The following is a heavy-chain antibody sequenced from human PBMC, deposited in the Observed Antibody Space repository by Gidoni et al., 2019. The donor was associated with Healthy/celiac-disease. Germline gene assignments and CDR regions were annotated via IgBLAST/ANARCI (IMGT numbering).Heavy chain of an antibody. V-gene: IGHV3-23*01. CDR3: AKDDYGDLSGGFDY. CDR1: RFTFSSYA. CDR2: ISGSGGST. D-gene: IGHD4-17*01. J-gene: IGHJ4*02. Sequence: DVQLLESGGGLVQPGGSLRPSCAASRFTFSSYAMSWVRQAPGKGLEWVSAISGSGGSTYYADSVKGRFTISRDNSKNTLYLQMNSLRAEDTAVYYCAKDDYGDLSGGFDYWGQGTLVTVSS.